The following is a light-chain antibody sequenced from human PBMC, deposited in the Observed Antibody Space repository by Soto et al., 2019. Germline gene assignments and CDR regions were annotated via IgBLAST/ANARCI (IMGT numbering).Light chain of an antibody. J-gene: IGLJ3*02. CDR1: SSDVGVYHH. CDR2: EVS. CDR3: AAFTTSNYWV. Sequence: QSVLTQPASVSGSPGQSITISCTGSSSDVGVYHHVSWYQQHPGNAPKLIIYEVSDRPSGVSNRFSGSKSGNTASLTISGLQAEDEAEYYCAAFTTSNYWVFGGGTKLTVL. V-gene: IGLV2-14*01.